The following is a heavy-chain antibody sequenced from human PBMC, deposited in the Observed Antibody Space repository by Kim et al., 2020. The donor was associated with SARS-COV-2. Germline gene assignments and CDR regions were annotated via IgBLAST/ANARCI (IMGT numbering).Heavy chain of an antibody. V-gene: IGHV3-48*03. CDR2: ISSSGSII. D-gene: IGHD6-19*01. Sequence: GGSLRLSCAASGFTFSSYEMNWVRQAPGKGLEWVSYISSSGSIIYYADSVKGRFTISRDNAQNSLYLQMNSLRAEDTAVYYCARGWFGIAVAGSHYYNYGMVDCCKAGTMAVFS. J-gene: IGHJ6*04. CDR3: ARGWFGIAVAGSHYYNYGMVD. CDR1: GFTFSSYE.